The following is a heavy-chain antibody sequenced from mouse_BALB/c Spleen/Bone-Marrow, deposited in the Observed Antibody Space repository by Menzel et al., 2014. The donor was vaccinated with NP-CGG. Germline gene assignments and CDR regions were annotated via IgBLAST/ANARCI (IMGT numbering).Heavy chain of an antibody. CDR1: GFTFSDFY. V-gene: IGHV7-1*02. CDR3: ARDVGYGNYFVY. CDR2: GGNKAKYYTT. Sequence: EVQGVESGGGLVQPGDSLRLSCATSGFTFSDFYMEWVRRPQGKSLGGIPAGGNKAKYYTTEYSASVKGRFIVSRDTSQSVLYLQMNALRAEDTAIYYCARDVGYGNYFVYWGQGTLVTVSA. D-gene: IGHD2-10*02. J-gene: IGHJ3*01.